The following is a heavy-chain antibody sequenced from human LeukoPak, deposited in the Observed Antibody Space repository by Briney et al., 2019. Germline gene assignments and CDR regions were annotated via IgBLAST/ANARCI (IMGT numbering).Heavy chain of an antibody. CDR3: ARRPNYCSSTSCYRVYYYYYMDV. CDR1: GGSFSAYY. CDR2: INQSGST. D-gene: IGHD2-2*01. V-gene: IGHV4-34*01. Sequence: SETLSLTCAVYGGSFSAYYWTWIRQPPGKGLEWIGEINQSGSTNYNPSLKSRVTISVDTSKNQFSLKLSSVTAADTAVYYCARRPNYCSSTSCYRVYYYYYMDVWDKGTTVTIS. J-gene: IGHJ6*03.